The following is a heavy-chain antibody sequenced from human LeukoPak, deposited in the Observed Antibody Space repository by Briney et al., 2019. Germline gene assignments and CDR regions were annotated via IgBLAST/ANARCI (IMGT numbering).Heavy chain of an antibody. CDR1: GGSISSYY. CDR3: ASAVAGTPNFDY. CDR2: IYYSGST. D-gene: IGHD6-19*01. J-gene: IGHJ4*02. Sequence: SETLSLTCTVSGGSISSYYWTWIRQPPGKGLEWIGYIYYSGSTNYNPSLTSRGTISVDTSKNQFSLKLSSVTAADTAVYYCASAVAGTPNFDYWGQGTLVTVSS. V-gene: IGHV4-59*01.